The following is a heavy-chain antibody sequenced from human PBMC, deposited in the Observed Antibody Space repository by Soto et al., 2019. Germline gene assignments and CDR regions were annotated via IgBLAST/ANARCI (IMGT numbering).Heavy chain of an antibody. Sequence: GGSLRLSCAVSGFTFSSYAIHWVRQAPGKGLEWVAVISYDGSNKYYADSVKGRFTSSRDNSKNTLYLQMNSLRAEDTAVYYCARVFRNYLYCGMDVWGQEPTVTVPS. CDR3: ARVFRNYLYCGMDV. V-gene: IGHV3-30-3*01. D-gene: IGHD3-10*02. J-gene: IGHJ6*02. CDR2: ISYDGSNK. CDR1: GFTFSSYA.